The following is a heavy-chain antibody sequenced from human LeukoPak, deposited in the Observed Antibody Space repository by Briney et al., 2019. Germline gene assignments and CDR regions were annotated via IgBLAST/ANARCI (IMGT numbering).Heavy chain of an antibody. Sequence: GGSLRLSCVASGYTFSSLGMHWVRQAPGKGLEWVAGISSDGIDKRYADSVKGRLILSRDNSRNTVYLQLDSLRTEDTAVYYCAKGRQYSCDYLIDDWGRGTLVAVSS. CDR3: AKGRQYSCDYLIDD. V-gene: IGHV3-30*18. CDR2: ISSDGIDK. J-gene: IGHJ4*02. CDR1: GYTFSSLG. D-gene: IGHD4-17*01.